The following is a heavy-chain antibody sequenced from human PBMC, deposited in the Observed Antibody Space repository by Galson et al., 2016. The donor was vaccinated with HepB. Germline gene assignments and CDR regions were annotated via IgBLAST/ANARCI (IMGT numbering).Heavy chain of an antibody. CDR2: IYHSGNT. CDR3: SSGSGNWYGVHVY. V-gene: IGHV4-39*07. CDR1: GGSVISPTYY. J-gene: IGHJ4*02. Sequence: LTCSISGGSVISPTYYWGWFRQPPGKGLEWIGEIYHSGNTNYNPSLKSRITISVDESKSQFSLKLSSVTAADTAGYYCSSGSGNWYGVHVYWGQGTLVTVSS. D-gene: IGHD1-1*01.